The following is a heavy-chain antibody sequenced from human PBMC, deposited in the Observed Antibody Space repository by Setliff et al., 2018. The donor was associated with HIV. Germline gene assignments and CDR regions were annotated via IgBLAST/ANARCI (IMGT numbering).Heavy chain of an antibody. D-gene: IGHD3-10*01. CDR1: GGSINSYY. Sequence: PSETLSLTCTVSGGSINSYYWGWIRQSPEKGLEWIGNIYHVGTTYYNPSLKSRVTLSVDPSKSQFSLKLTSVTAADTALYYCVTTDYFYGRNNFEYWGQGALVTVSS. CDR2: IYHVGTT. V-gene: IGHV4-59*04. CDR3: VTTDYFYGRNNFEY. J-gene: IGHJ4*02.